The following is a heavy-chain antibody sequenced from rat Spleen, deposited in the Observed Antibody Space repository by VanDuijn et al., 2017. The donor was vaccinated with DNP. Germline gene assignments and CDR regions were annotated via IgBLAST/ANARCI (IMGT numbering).Heavy chain of an antibody. CDR3: ARTLMSTTDHYYAPLDA. D-gene: IGHD1-6*01. CDR2: IDYSGAT. V-gene: IGHV3-1*01. Sequence: EVQLQESGPGLVKPSQSLSLTCSVTGYSISGNYWGWIRKFPGNKMEWIGHIDYSGATTYNPSLKSRISITRDTSNNQFFLQLNSVSTEDTATYYCARTLMSTTDHYYAPLDAWGQGTSVTVSS. J-gene: IGHJ4*01. CDR1: GYSISGNY.